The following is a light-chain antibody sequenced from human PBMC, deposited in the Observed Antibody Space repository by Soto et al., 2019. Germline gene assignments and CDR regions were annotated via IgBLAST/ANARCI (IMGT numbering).Light chain of an antibody. V-gene: IGKV3-20*01. CDR3: QQYGSSHT. Sequence: EIVLTQFPGPLSLSPGERATLSCMASQSVTSTYLAWYQQKPGQAPRILIYGASSRAIGIPDRFSGSVSGSDFILTINRLEPEDFAVYYCQQYGSSHTLVQGTRLEIK. J-gene: IGKJ5*01. CDR2: GAS. CDR1: QSVTSTY.